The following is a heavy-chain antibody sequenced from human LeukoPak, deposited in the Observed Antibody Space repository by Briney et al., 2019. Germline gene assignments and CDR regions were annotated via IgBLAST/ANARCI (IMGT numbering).Heavy chain of an antibody. CDR2: IYHNGST. D-gene: IGHD3-22*01. Sequence: PSETLSLTCSVSGYSIRSGNCWGWIRQPPGQGLEWIGNIYHNGSTFYNPSLKSRVTISVDTSKNQFSLKLSSVTAADTAVYYCAKSNGYGLIDIWGQGTMVTVSS. J-gene: IGHJ3*02. CDR3: AKSNGYGLIDI. CDR1: GYSIRSGNC. V-gene: IGHV4-38-2*02.